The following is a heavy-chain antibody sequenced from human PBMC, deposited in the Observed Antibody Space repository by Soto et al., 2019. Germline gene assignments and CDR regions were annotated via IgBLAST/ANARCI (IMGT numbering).Heavy chain of an antibody. J-gene: IGHJ4*02. Sequence: PSETLSRTCAVYGGSFSGYYWSWIRQPPGKGLEWIGEINHSGSTNYNPSLKSRVAISVDTAKNQFSLKLSSVTAADTAVYYCARVSNHGYSGWYGSPFGGRLDYWDQGTLVTVSS. CDR3: ARVSNHGYSGWYGSPFGGRLDY. D-gene: IGHD6-19*01. V-gene: IGHV4-34*01. CDR2: INHSGST. CDR1: GGSFSGYY.